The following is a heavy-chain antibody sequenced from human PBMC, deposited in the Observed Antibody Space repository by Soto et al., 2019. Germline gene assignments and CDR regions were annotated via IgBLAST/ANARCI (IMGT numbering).Heavy chain of an antibody. Sequence: SETLSLTCTVSGGSISSGGYYWSWIRHHPGKGLEWIGYIYYSGSTYYNPSLKSRVTISVDTSKNQFSLKLSSVTAADTAVYYCARGFRGVYYYDSSGPKDGFDYWGQGTLVTVSS. CDR2: IYYSGST. D-gene: IGHD3-22*01. CDR3: ARGFRGVYYYDSSGPKDGFDY. V-gene: IGHV4-31*03. CDR1: GGSISSGGYY. J-gene: IGHJ4*02.